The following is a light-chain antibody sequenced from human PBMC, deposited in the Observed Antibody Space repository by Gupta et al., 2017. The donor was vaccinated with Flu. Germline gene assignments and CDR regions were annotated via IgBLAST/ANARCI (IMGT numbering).Light chain of an antibody. CDR3: QVSGT. J-gene: IGKJ1*01. CDR1: QSVSSDY. CDR2: GAS. V-gene: IGKV3-20*01. Sequence: SPGESATLSCGASQSVSSDYLAWYQQKPGQAPRLVIYGASKRATGIPDRFSGSGSGTVFTLTISRLEPEDFAVYYCQVSGTFGQGTKVEIK.